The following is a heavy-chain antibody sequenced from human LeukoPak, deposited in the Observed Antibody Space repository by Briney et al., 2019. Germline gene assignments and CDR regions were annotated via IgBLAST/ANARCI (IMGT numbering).Heavy chain of an antibody. V-gene: IGHV4-59*01. D-gene: IGHD4-23*01. CDR1: GGSTSSYY. J-gene: IGHJ4*02. CDR3: ARVEYGGNFDY. Sequence: PSETLSPTCTVSGGSTSSYYWSWIRQPPGKGLEWIGYIYYSGSTNYNPSLKSRVTISVDTSKNQFSLKLSSVTAADTAVYYCARVEYGGNFDYWGQGTLVTVSS. CDR2: IYYSGST.